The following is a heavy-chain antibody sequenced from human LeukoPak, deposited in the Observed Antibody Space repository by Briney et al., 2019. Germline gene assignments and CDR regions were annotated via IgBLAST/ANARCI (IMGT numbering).Heavy chain of an antibody. CDR2: ITHSRST. CDR1: GGSFSSYY. J-gene: IGHJ4*02. D-gene: IGHD2-15*01. CDR3: ARVCSGGSCYTNFDY. V-gene: IGHV4-34*01. Sequence: SETLSLTCAVYGGSFSSYYWSWIRQSPGKGLEWIGEITHSRSTNYNPSLKSRVTISLDTSKSQFSLKLTSVTAADTAVYYCARVCSGGSCYTNFDYWGQGTLVTVSS.